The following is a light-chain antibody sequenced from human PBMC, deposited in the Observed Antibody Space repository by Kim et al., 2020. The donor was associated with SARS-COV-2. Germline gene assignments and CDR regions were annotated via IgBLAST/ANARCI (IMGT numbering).Light chain of an antibody. CDR2: DAS. CDR3: QQYNSWLT. CDR1: QSISSW. Sequence: GGRVTITCRASQSISSWLAWYQQKPGKAHKVLIYDASSLESGVPSRFSGSGSGTEFTLTISSLQPDDFATYYCQQYNSWLTFGGGTKVDIK. V-gene: IGKV1-5*01. J-gene: IGKJ4*01.